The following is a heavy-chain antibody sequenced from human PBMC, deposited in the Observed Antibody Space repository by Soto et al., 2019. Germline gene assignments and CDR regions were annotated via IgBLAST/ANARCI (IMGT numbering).Heavy chain of an antibody. J-gene: IGHJ4*02. V-gene: IGHV3-30*18. CDR1: GFTFSSYG. CDR2: ISYDGSNK. D-gene: IGHD4-17*01. CDR3: AKASTDFDY. Sequence: QVQLVESGGGVIQPGRSLRLSCAASGFTFSSYGMHWVRQAPGKGLEWVAVISYDGSNKYYADSVKGRFTISRDNSKNTLYLQMNSLRAEDTAVYYCAKASTDFDYWGQGTLVTVSS.